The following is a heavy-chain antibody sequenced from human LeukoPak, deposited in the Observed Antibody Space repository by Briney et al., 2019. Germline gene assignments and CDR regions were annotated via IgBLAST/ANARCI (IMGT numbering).Heavy chain of an antibody. V-gene: IGHV3-7*01. CDR3: ARARPPDY. J-gene: IGHJ4*02. CDR2: IKQDGSEK. Sequence: GGSLRLSCAASGFTLSTYWMSWVRQAPGKGLEWVSNIKQDGSEKYYVDSVKGRFTISRDNAKNSLFLQMNSLRAEDTAVYYCARARPPDYWGQGTLVTVSS. CDR1: GFTLSTYW.